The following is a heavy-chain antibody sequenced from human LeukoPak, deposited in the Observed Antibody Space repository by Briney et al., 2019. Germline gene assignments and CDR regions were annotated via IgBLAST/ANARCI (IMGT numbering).Heavy chain of an antibody. CDR3: ARDRMGATRGAFDI. CDR1: GFTFSNYG. D-gene: IGHD1-26*01. V-gene: IGHV3-23*01. J-gene: IGHJ3*02. CDR2: ITGSGATT. Sequence: PGGSLRLSCAASGFTFSNYGMSWVRQAPGKGLEWVSAITGSGATTYYGDSVKGRLTISRDNSKSTLYLQVNSLRAEDTAVYYCARDRMGATRGAFDIWGQGTMVTVSS.